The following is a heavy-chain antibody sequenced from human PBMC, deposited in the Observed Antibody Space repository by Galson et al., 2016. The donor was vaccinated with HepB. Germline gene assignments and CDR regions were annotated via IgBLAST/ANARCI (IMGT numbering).Heavy chain of an antibody. CDR2: ITGDNVSI. CDR1: GFTFSTYN. V-gene: IGHV3-21*01. J-gene: IGHJ4*02. D-gene: IGHD4-17*01. CDR3: AARYGDYQFDY. Sequence: SLRLSCAASGFTFSTYNMNWLRQAPGKGPEWVSSITGDNVSIYYADSVRGRFTISRDNAENSLYLQMNSLRAEDTAVYYCAARYGDYQFDYWGRGILVTVSS.